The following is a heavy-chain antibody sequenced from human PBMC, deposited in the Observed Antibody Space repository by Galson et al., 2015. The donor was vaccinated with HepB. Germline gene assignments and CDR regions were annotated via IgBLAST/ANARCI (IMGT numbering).Heavy chain of an antibody. J-gene: IGHJ4*02. V-gene: IGHV3-74*01. Sequence: SLRLSCAASGFTFSHHWMHWVRQGPGKGLVWVSRIKGDGSDTSYADSVKGRFTISRDNAKNTLYLQMNSLRADDTAVYYCARNEMVGAASDYWGQGTLVTVSS. CDR3: ARNEMVGAASDY. CDR2: IKGDGSDT. CDR1: GFTFSHHW. D-gene: IGHD2-15*01.